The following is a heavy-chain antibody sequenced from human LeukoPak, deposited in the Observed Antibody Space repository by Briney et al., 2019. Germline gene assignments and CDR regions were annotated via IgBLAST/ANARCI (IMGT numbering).Heavy chain of an antibody. Sequence: ASVKVSCKASGYSFTSYGISWVRQAPGQGLEWMGWISVYNGNTNYAQKLQGRVTITTDTSTSTAYMELRSLRSDDTAVYYCARDRLSPGPDGNWFDPWGQGTLVIVSS. CDR3: ARDRLSPGPDGNWFDP. CDR1: GYSFTSYG. V-gene: IGHV1-18*04. J-gene: IGHJ5*02. CDR2: ISVYNGNT. D-gene: IGHD1-14*01.